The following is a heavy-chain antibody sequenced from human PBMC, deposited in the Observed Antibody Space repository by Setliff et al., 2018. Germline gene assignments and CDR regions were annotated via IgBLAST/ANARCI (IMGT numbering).Heavy chain of an antibody. CDR1: GGSIRSYY. CDR3: ARGGNDYKWGAFDI. D-gene: IGHD4-4*01. CDR2: IYYSGST. Sequence: LSLTCTVSGGSIRSYYWSWIRQPPGKGLEWIGYIYYSGSTDYNPSLKSRVTISVDTSKNQFSLKLSSVTAADTAVYYCARGGNDYKWGAFDIWGQGTMVTVSS. J-gene: IGHJ3*02. V-gene: IGHV4-59*01.